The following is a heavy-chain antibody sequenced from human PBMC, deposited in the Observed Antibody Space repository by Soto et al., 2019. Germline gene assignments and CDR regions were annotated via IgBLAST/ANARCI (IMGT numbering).Heavy chain of an antibody. Sequence: EVQVVESGGGLVQPGGSLRLSCAVSGFTFSDHYMDWFRQAPGKGLEWIGRTRNKRKSYSTEYAASVEGRFSISRDDSKNSLYLQMSRLQTEDTAVYYCAVDILATGSYWGQGTLVTVSS. J-gene: IGHJ4*02. CDR3: AVDILATGSY. D-gene: IGHD5-12*01. CDR2: TRNKRKSYST. V-gene: IGHV3-72*01. CDR1: GFTFSDHY.